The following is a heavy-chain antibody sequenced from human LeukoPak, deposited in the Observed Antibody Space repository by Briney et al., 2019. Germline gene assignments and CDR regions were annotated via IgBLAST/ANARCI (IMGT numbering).Heavy chain of an antibody. CDR3: ARELISRYFDY. Sequence: GGSLRLSCAASGFTVSRNDMGWVRQAPGKGLEWVSVIYAGGSTYYADSVEGRFTISRDNSKNTLYLQVNSLRVDDTAVYYCARELISRYFDYWGQGTLVTVSS. CDR2: IYAGGST. V-gene: IGHV3-53*01. CDR1: GFTVSRND. J-gene: IGHJ4*02.